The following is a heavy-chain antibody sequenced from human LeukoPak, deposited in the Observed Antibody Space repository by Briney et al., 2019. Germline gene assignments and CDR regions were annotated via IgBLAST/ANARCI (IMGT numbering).Heavy chain of an antibody. CDR3: ARDLYGGNSGWFDP. CDR2: IYYSGST. D-gene: IGHD4-23*01. Sequence: SETLSLTCTVSGGSISSYYWSWIRQPTGKGLEGIGYIYYSGSTNYNPSLKSRVTISVDTSKNQFSLKLSSVTAADTAVYYCARDLYGGNSGWFDPWGQGTLVTVSS. J-gene: IGHJ5*02. CDR1: GGSISSYY. V-gene: IGHV4-59*01.